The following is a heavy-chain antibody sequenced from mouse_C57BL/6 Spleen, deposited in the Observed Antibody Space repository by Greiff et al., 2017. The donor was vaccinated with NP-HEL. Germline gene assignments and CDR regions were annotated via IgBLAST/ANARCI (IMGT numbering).Heavy chain of an antibody. CDR2: INPNNGGT. D-gene: IGHD2-4*01. V-gene: IGHV1-18*01. CDR3: ARSHYDYDGTWFAY. Sequence: VQLQQSGPELVKPGASVKIPCKASGYTFTDYNMDWVKQSHGKSLEWIGDINPNNGGTIYNQKFKGKATLTVDKSSSTAYMELRSLTSEDTAVYYCARSHYDYDGTWFAYWGQGTLVTVSA. CDR1: GYTFTDYN. J-gene: IGHJ3*01.